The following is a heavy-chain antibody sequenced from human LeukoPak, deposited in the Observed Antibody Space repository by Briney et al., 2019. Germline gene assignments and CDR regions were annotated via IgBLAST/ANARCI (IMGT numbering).Heavy chain of an antibody. J-gene: IGHJ4*02. CDR2: ITSSGDGT. CDR1: GFTFSIYA. CDR3: ARSGQGTSPY. V-gene: IGHV3-23*01. Sequence: GGSLRLSCAASGFTFSIYAMSWVRQAPGKGLQWVSSITSSGDGTYYADSVKGRFTISRDNPENMLYLQMNSLRVEDTAVYYCARSGQGTSPYWGQGTLVTVSS. D-gene: IGHD1-1*01.